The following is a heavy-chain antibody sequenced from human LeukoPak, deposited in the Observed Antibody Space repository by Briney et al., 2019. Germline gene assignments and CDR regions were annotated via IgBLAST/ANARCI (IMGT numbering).Heavy chain of an antibody. CDR2: IKQDGSEK. D-gene: IGHD6-19*01. CDR3: ARVVSSGWCDPLLWYYYYMDV. V-gene: IGHV3-7*01. CDR1: GFTFSSYW. J-gene: IGHJ6*03. Sequence: GGSLRLSCAASGFTFSSYWMSWVRQAPGKGLEWVANIKQDGSEKYYVDSVKGRFTISRDNAKNSLYLQMNSLRAEDTAVYYCARVVSSGWCDPLLWYYYYMDVWGKGTTVTISS.